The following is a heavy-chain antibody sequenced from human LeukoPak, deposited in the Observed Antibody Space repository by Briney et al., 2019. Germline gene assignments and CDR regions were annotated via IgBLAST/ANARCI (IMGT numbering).Heavy chain of an antibody. D-gene: IGHD1-26*01. Sequence: GGSLRLSCAASGFSFSNYWMHWVRQAPGKGLVWVSRINSDGSSTTYADSVKGRFTISRDNAKNSLYLQMNSLRAEDTAVYYCARDKIVGAAKFDSWGQGTLVTVPS. J-gene: IGHJ4*02. CDR2: INSDGSST. V-gene: IGHV3-74*01. CDR1: GFSFSNYW. CDR3: ARDKIVGAAKFDS.